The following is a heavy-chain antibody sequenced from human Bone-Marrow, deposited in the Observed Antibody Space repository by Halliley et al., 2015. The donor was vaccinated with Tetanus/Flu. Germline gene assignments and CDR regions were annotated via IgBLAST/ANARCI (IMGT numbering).Heavy chain of an antibody. Sequence: SLRLSCAASGFAVSSNFMSWVRQAPGKGLEWVSVLYSVGNTYYADSVKGRFSISRDNSNNTLFLEMNSLRAEDTAVYYCARGYWYYGLDDWGQGTTVTISS. J-gene: IGHJ6*02. CDR3: ARGYWYYGLDD. V-gene: IGHV3-53*01. CDR2: LYSVGNT. CDR1: GFAVSSNF.